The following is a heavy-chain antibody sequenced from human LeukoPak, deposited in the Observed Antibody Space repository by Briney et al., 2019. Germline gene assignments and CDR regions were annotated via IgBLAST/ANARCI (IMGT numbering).Heavy chain of an antibody. CDR2: IWNDGGNK. V-gene: IGHV3-33*01. CDR1: RFTFSSYV. D-gene: IGHD2-2*01. Sequence: PGRALRLSCVASRFTFSSYVMHWVRQAPGKGLEWVALIWNDGGNKYYADSVKGRFTISRDNAENTLYLQMNSQRAEDTPVYFCARGLGYASCHTVDYWGQGTLVTVSS. J-gene: IGHJ4*02. CDR3: ARGLGYASCHTVDY.